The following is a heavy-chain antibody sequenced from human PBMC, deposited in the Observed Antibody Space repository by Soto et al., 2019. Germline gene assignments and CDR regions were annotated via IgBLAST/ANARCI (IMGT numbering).Heavy chain of an antibody. CDR2: LSWNSGFS. CDR1: GFSFDDYT. V-gene: IGHV3-9*01. CDR3: AKGRGTIVVTDAYDI. D-gene: IGHD3-22*01. J-gene: IGHJ3*02. Sequence: GGSLRLSCGGSGFSFDDYTMHWVRQAPGKGPEWVASLSWNSGFSGYADSVKGRFTISRDNAQSSVHLQMNNLRTEDTALYYCAKGRGTIVVTDAYDIWGQGXMVTVSS.